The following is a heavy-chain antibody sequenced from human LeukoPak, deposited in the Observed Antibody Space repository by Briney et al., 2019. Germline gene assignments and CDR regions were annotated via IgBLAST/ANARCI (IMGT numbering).Heavy chain of an antibody. CDR3: ARDMFHYVVGAFDI. V-gene: IGHV3-53*01. CDR2: IYSGGST. D-gene: IGHD2-2*01. Sequence: GGSLRLSCAASGFTVSSNYMSWVRQAPGKGLEWVSVIYSGGSTYYADSVKGRFTISRDNAKNSLYLQMNSLRAEDTALYYCARDMFHYVVGAFDIWGQGTMVTVSS. CDR1: GFTVSSNY. J-gene: IGHJ3*02.